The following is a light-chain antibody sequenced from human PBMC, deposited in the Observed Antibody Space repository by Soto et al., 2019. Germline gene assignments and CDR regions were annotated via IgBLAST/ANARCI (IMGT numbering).Light chain of an antibody. CDR3: QQLNAYPHT. Sequence: DIQLTQSPSFLPASVGDRVTISCRASQDTRRNLAWYQQETGIAPRLLIYAASIVQSGVPSRLSGSGSGTEFTLTVSGLQPEDFATYYCQQLNAYPHTFGQGTKVEIK. CDR1: QDTRRN. J-gene: IGKJ2*01. CDR2: AAS. V-gene: IGKV1-9*01.